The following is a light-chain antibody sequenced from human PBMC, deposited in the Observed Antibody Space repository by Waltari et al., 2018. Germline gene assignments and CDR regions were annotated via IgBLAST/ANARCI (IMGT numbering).Light chain of an antibody. Sequence: EIVMTQSPATLSVSLGERATLSCRASQSVSSNLAWYQQKPGQAPRLLIYGASTWATGIPARFSGSGSGTEFTLTISSLQSEDFAVYYCQQYNNWPPYTFGQGTKLEIK. J-gene: IGKJ2*01. CDR3: QQYNNWPPYT. CDR2: GAS. CDR1: QSVSSN. V-gene: IGKV3-15*01.